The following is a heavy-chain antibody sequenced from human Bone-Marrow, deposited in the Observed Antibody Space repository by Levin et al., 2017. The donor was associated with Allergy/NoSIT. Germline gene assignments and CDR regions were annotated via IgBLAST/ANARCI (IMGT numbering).Heavy chain of an antibody. CDR3: ARSSWGRAFDY. V-gene: IGHV3-48*02. CDR1: GFTFSSHS. J-gene: IGHJ4*02. Sequence: LSLTCAASGFTFSSHSMNWVRQAPGKGLQWVSYIHPSGGTIYYADSVKGRFTISRDNAKNSLFLQMNSLTDEDTAVYYCARSSWGRAFDYWGLGTLVTVSS. CDR2: IHPSGGTI. D-gene: IGHD3-16*01.